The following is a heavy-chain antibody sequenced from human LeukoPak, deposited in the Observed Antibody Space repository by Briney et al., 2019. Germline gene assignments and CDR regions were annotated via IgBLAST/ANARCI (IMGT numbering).Heavy chain of an antibody. Sequence: SETLSLTCTVSGYSISSGYYWGWIRQPPGKGLGWIGSIYHSGSTYYNPSLKSRVTISVDTSKNQFSLKLSSVTAADTAVYYCARDSHRYCSSTSCPSRDYYMDVWGKGTTVTVS. J-gene: IGHJ6*03. D-gene: IGHD2-2*01. V-gene: IGHV4-38-2*02. CDR2: IYHSGST. CDR3: ARDSHRYCSSTSCPSRDYYMDV. CDR1: GYSISSGYY.